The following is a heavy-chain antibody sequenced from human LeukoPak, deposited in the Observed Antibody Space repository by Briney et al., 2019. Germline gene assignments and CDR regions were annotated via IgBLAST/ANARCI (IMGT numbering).Heavy chain of an antibody. CDR2: INPSGGST. CDR3: ARALCSSTSCYRNWFDP. D-gene: IGHD2-2*02. Sequence: ASVKVSCKASGYTFTSYYMHWVRQAPGQGLEWMGIINPSGGSTSYAQKFQGRVTMTRDMSTSTVYMELSSLRSEDTAVYYCARALCSSTSCYRNWFDPWGRGTLVTVSS. J-gene: IGHJ5*02. CDR1: GYTFTSYY. V-gene: IGHV1-46*01.